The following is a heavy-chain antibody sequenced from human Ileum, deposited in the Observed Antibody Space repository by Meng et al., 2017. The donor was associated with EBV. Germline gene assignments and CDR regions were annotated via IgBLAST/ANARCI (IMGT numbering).Heavy chain of an antibody. Sequence: VQLQESVPCPVRPSGTLSLTCTVSGDSFSGSYWWSWVRQSPEKGLEWIGEVYPSGTPYYNPSLKSRVTISLDKSRNQFSLNLIHVTAADAAVYYCARDAFQYASGIPAHWGQGTLVTVSS. CDR2: VYPSGTP. CDR1: GDSFSGSYW. D-gene: IGHD3-16*01. V-gene: IGHV4-4*02. CDR3: ARDAFQYASGIPAH. J-gene: IGHJ4*02.